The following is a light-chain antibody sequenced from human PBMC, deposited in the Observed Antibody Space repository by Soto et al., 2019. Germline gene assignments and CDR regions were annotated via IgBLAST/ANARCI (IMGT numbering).Light chain of an antibody. CDR2: GAS. CDR3: QQYDNLPLT. CDR1: QSVNSN. Sequence: EIVMTQSPTIVSVSPGERATLSCRASQSVNSNLAWYQQKPGQAPRLLISGASTRAPGIAARFSGSGSGTNFTLSISGLQSADFAVYYCQQYDNLPLTFGGGTKVEI. J-gene: IGKJ4*01. V-gene: IGKV3-15*01.